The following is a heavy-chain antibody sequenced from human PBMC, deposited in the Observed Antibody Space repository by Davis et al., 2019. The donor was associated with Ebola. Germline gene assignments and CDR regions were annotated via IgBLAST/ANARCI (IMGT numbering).Heavy chain of an antibody. D-gene: IGHD6-19*01. CDR2: ILPILGIA. J-gene: IGHJ5*02. CDR3: ARGAAGTVSFVGWFDP. V-gene: IGHV1-69*02. Sequence: AASVKVSCKASGGTFSSYTISWVRQAPGQGLEWMGRILPILGIANYAQKFQGRVTITADKSTSTAYMELSSLRSEDTAVYYCARGAAGTVSFVGWFDPWGQGTLVTVSS. CDR1: GGTFSSYT.